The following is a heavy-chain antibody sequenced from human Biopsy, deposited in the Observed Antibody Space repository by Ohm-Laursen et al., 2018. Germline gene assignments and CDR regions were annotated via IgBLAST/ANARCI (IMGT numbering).Heavy chain of an antibody. Sequence: SLRLSCAATGFTFHTYAMNWVRQAPGKGLEWVAHIDVSDYNTYYADPVRGRFTISRDNSKQMVHLEINSLTADDTAVYYCVKQWGSYNFDSWGQGTLVTVSS. CDR3: VKQWGSYNFDS. CDR1: GFTFHTYA. D-gene: IGHD3-16*01. J-gene: IGHJ5*01. CDR2: IDVSDYNT. V-gene: IGHV3-23*01.